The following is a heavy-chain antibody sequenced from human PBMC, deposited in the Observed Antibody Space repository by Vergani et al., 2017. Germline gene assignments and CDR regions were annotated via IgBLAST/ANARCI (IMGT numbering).Heavy chain of an antibody. D-gene: IGHD2-15*01. CDR1: GYTFTSYG. CDR3: ASGRYCSXSSCYKDEYYYYYDGMDV. V-gene: IGHV1-18*04. CDR2: ISAYNGNT. J-gene: IGHJ6*02. Sequence: QVQLVQSGAEVKKPGASVKVSCKASGYTFTSYGISWVRQAPGQGLEWMGWISAYNGNTNYAQKRQGRVTMTTDTATSTAYMELRSLRSDDTAVYYCASGRYCSXSSCYKDEYYYYYDGMDVWGQGTTVTVSS.